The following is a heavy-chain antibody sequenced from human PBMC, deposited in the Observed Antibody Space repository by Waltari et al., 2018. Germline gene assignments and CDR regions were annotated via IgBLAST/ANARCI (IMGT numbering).Heavy chain of an antibody. CDR3: ARHYGMVVDYYYYYGLDV. D-gene: IGHD3-3*01. J-gene: IGHJ6*02. V-gene: IGHV4-59*08. CDR1: VYSISRYY. CDR2: MSSRGTT. Sequence: QVLLQESGPGLVKSSETLSLTCSVSVYSISRYYWSWIRQAPGKGLEWIGYMSSRGTTKYNPSLKSRVTISVDTSKSQLLLRLRSVTASDTAVYYCARHYGMVVDYYYYYGLDVWGQGTTVTVS.